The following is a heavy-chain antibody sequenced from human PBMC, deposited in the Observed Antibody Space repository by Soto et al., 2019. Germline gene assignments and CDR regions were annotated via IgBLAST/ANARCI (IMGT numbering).Heavy chain of an antibody. D-gene: IGHD2-15*01. Sequence: GGSLRLSCAAFGFTFSSYGMHWVRQAPGKGLEWVAVISYDGSNKYYADSVKGRFTISRDNSKNTLYLQMNSLRAEDTAVYYCAKGASVVAATPYYFDYWGQGTLVTVSS. CDR1: GFTFSSYG. CDR3: AKGASVVAATPYYFDY. V-gene: IGHV3-30*18. CDR2: ISYDGSNK. J-gene: IGHJ4*02.